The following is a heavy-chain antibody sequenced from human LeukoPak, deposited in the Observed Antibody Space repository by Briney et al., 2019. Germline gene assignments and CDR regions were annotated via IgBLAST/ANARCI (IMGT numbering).Heavy chain of an antibody. Sequence: PSETLSLTCAAYGGSFSGYYWSWIRQPPGKGLEWIGEINHSGSTNYNPSLKSRVTISVDTSKNQFSLKLSSVTAADTAVYYCARDIHDYYDSSGYYDYWGQGTLVTVSS. V-gene: IGHV4-34*01. J-gene: IGHJ4*02. CDR1: GGSFSGYY. CDR2: INHSGST. CDR3: ARDIHDYYDSSGYYDY. D-gene: IGHD3-22*01.